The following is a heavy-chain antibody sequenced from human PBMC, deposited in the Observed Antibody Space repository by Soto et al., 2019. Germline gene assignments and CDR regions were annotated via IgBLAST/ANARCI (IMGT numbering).Heavy chain of an antibody. CDR3: DHTPLQLFAKGGFHX. CDR1: GFSLSTSGVG. Sequence: FCPTLVQPAQTVTLTCTFSGFSLSTSGVGWCWSRRPPVKALEWLALIYWNDDKLYSPSVKIRLTITKDSSKKQVVLTMTNMDPVATATYSFDHTPLQLFAKGGFHXWGQGTSVTVS. J-gene: IGHJ4*02. V-gene: IGHV2-5*01. CDR2: IYWNDDK. D-gene: IGHD3-10*02.